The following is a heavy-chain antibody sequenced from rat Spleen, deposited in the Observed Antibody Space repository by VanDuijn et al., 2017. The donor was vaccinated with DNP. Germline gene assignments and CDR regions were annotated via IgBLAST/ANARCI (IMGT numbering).Heavy chain of an antibody. D-gene: IGHD4-3*01. J-gene: IGHJ2*01. CDR3: VRWNSGHFDY. CDR1: GFTFSDYY. CDR2: ISNEGTST. Sequence: EVQLVESGGGLVQPGRSLKLSCAASGFTFSDYYMAWVRQAPKKGLEWVASISNEGTSTYYGDSVKGRFTISRDNAKSTLYLQMNSLRSEDMATYYCVRWNSGHFDYWGQGVMVTVSS. V-gene: IGHV5-22*01.